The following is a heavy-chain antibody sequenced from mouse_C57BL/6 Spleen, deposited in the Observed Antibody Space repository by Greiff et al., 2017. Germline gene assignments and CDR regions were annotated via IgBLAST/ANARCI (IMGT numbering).Heavy chain of an antibody. CDR1: GFTFSSYT. V-gene: IGHV5-9*01. J-gene: IGHJ4*01. Sequence: EVHLVESGGGLVKPGGSLKLSCAASGFTFSSYTMSWVRQTPEKRLEWVATISGGGGNTYYPESVRGRFTTSRDNAKNTMYLQMSSLRSEDTALYYCARQVRGYYAMDYWVQGTSVTVSS. D-gene: IGHD2-13*01. CDR2: ISGGGGNT. CDR3: ARQVRGYYAMDY.